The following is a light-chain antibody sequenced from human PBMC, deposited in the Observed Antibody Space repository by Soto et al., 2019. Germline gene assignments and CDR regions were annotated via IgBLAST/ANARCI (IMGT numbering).Light chain of an antibody. CDR2: EVR. Sequence: QSALTQPASVSGSPVQSITIACTGTNRDVGSYNLVSWYQQRPGEAPKLIISEVRNRPSGISYRFTGSKSGNTASLTISGLQAEDEADYYCSSYTTTSTLVFGGGTKVTVL. CDR1: NRDVGSYNL. CDR3: SSYTTTSTLV. J-gene: IGLJ3*02. V-gene: IGLV2-14*01.